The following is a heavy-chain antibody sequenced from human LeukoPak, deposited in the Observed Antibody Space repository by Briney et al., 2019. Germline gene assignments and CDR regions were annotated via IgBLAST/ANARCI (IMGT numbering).Heavy chain of an antibody. CDR2: IYYGGST. Sequence: SETPSLTCTVSGGSISSSSYYWGWIRQPPGKGLEWIGSIYYGGSTYYNPSLKSRVSISVDTSKNQFSLKVSSVTAADTAVYYCARDAGHQLSRRNYYAMDVWGQGTPVTVSS. CDR1: GGSISSSSYY. J-gene: IGHJ6*02. D-gene: IGHD2-2*01. CDR3: ARDAGHQLSRRNYYAMDV. V-gene: IGHV4-39*07.